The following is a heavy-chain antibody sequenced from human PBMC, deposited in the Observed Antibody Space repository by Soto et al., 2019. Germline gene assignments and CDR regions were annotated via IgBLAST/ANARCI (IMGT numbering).Heavy chain of an antibody. CDR2: IIPILGIA. CDR1: GGTFSSYT. CDR3: ATGGALTGYYSTTLDY. Sequence: QVQLVQSGAEVKKPGSSVKVSCKASGGTFSSYTISWVRQAPGQGLEWMGRIIPILGIANYAQTFQGRVTITADKSTSPAYMELRSLRSEDTAVYYCATGGALTGYYSTTLDYWGQGTMVTVSS. V-gene: IGHV1-69*02. J-gene: IGHJ4*02. D-gene: IGHD3-9*01.